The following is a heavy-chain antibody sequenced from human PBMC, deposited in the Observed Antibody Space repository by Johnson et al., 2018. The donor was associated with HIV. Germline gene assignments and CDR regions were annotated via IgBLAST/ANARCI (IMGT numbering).Heavy chain of an antibody. CDR2: IKQDGSEK. Sequence: LVESGGGLVQPGGSLRLSCEAFGFTFSSYWMSWVRQAPGKGLEWVANIKQDGSEKYSVDSLKGRFTISRDNAKSTLYLQMNSLRAEDTAVYYCASSSLAWGVDAFDIWGQGTKVTVSS. CDR1: GFTFSSYW. J-gene: IGHJ3*02. D-gene: IGHD3-10*01. CDR3: ASSSLAWGVDAFDI. V-gene: IGHV3-7*01.